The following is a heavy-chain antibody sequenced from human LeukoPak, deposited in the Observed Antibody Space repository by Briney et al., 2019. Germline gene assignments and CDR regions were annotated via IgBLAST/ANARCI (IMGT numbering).Heavy chain of an antibody. J-gene: IGHJ6*03. D-gene: IGHD3-3*01. CDR2: IWYDGSNK. CDR1: GFTFSSYG. V-gene: IGHV3-33*01. Sequence: PGGSLRLSCAASGFTFSSYGMHWVRQAPGKGLGWVAVIWYDGSNKYYADSVKGRFTISRDNSKNTLYLQMNSLRAEDTAVYYCARRTYDFWSGYYHGYYYYMDVWGKGTTVTVSS. CDR3: ARRTYDFWSGYYHGYYYYMDV.